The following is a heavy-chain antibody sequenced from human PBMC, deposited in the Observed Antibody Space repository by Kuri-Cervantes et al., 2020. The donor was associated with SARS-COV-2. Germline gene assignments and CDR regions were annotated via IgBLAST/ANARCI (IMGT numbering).Heavy chain of an antibody. CDR2: ISTSGGDT. CDR3: ARGAANYYYMDV. V-gene: IGHV3-23*01. D-gene: IGHD3-16*01. J-gene: IGHJ6*03. Sequence: GESLKISCAASRFTFNKYDLIWVRQAPGKGLEWVSSISTSGGDTNYADSLKGRFTISRDNSKNTLYLQMNSLRVEDTAMYYCARGAANYYYMDVWGKGTTVTVSS. CDR1: RFTFNKYD.